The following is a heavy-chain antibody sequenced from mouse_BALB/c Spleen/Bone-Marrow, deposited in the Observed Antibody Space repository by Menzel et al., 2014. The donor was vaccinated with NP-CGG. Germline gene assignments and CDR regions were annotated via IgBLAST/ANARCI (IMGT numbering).Heavy chain of an antibody. CDR1: GFSLTGYG. D-gene: IGHD1-1*02. CDR2: IWGDGST. V-gene: IGHV2-6-7*01. CDR3: ARDGGTGAMDY. Sequence: VNLVESGPGLVAPSQSLSITCTVSGFSLTGYGVNWFRQPPGKGLEWLGVIWGDGSTDYNSALKSRLSISKDNSKSQVFLKMNSLQTDDTARYYCARDGGTGAMDYWGQGTSVTVSS. J-gene: IGHJ4*01.